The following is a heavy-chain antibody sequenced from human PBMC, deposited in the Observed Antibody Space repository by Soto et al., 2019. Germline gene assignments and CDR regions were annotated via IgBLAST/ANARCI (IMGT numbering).Heavy chain of an antibody. CDR3: ARRATFMDV. CDR2: TSSSEST. D-gene: IGHD5-12*01. Sequence: SETLSLTCTVSGGSISGHYWSWMRQPPGKGLEWIAYTSSSESTNYNPSLKSRVTISVDMSKNQVSLKLSSVTAADTAVYYCARRATFMDVWGKGTTVNVSS. V-gene: IGHV4-59*11. CDR1: GGSISGHY. J-gene: IGHJ6*03.